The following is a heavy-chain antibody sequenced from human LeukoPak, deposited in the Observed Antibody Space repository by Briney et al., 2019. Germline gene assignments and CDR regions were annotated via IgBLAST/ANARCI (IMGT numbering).Heavy chain of an antibody. CDR1: GYTFTIYY. Sequence: GASVKVSCXASGYTFTIYYMHWVRQARGQGLEWMGIINPSGGSTSYAQKFQGRVTMTRDTSTSTVYMELSSLRSEDTAVYYCARGLFKNDYGYWGQGTLVTVSS. D-gene: IGHD4-17*01. CDR3: ARGLFKNDYGY. J-gene: IGHJ4*02. CDR2: INPSGGST. V-gene: IGHV1-46*01.